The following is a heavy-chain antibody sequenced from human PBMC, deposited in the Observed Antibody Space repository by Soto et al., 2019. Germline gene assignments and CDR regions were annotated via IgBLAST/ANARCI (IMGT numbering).Heavy chain of an antibody. J-gene: IGHJ5*02. CDR3: ARDLRLDSSWYSRWFDP. D-gene: IGHD6-13*01. CDR2: IYYSGST. CDR1: GGSVSSGSYY. Sequence: SETLSLTCTVSGGSVSSGSYYWSWIRQPPGKGLEWIGYIYYSGSTNYNPSLKSRVTISVDTSKNQFSLKLSSVTAADTAVYYCARDLRLDSSWYSRWFDPWGQGTLVTVS. V-gene: IGHV4-61*01.